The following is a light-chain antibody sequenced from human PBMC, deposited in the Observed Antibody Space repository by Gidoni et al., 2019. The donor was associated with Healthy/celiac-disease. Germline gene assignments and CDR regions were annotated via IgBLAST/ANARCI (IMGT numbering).Light chain of an antibody. CDR1: QSTSNW. V-gene: IGKV1-5*01. CDR2: DAS. CDR3: QQYKSYPLT. J-gene: IGKJ4*01. Sequence: DIQMTQSPSTLSASVGDRVTITCRASQSTSNWLAWYQQKPGKAPKLLIYDASNLESGVPSRFSGSGSGTEFTLTISSLQPDDFATYYCQQYKSYPLTFXGXTKVEIK.